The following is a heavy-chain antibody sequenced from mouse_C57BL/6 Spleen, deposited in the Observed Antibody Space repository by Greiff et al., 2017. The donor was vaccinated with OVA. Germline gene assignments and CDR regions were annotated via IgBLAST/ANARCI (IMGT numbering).Heavy chain of an antibody. V-gene: IGHV1-54*01. CDR2: INPGSGGT. CDR1: GYAFTNYL. Sequence: VKLQESGAELVRPGTSVKVSCKASGYAFTNYLIEWVKQRPGQGLEWIGVINPGSGGTNYNEKFKGKATLTADKSSSTAYMQLSSLTSEDSAVYFCARDYGNYVDAMDYWGQGTSVTVSS. CDR3: ARDYGNYVDAMDY. D-gene: IGHD2-1*01. J-gene: IGHJ4*01.